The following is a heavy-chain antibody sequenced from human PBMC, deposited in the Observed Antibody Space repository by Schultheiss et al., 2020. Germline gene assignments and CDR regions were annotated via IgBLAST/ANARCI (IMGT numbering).Heavy chain of an antibody. V-gene: IGHV3-23*01. J-gene: IGHJ4*02. D-gene: IGHD2-2*02. CDR3: ALSTIIPVFDY. Sequence: WGSLRLSCAASGFTFSSYAMSWVRQAPGKGLEWVSAISGSGGSTYYADSVKGRFTISRDNSKNTLYLQMNSLRAEDTAVYYCALSTIIPVFDYWGQGTLVTVSS. CDR2: ISGSGGST. CDR1: GFTFSSYA.